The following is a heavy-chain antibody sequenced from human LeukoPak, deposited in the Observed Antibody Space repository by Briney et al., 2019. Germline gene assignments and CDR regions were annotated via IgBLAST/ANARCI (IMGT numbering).Heavy chain of an antibody. D-gene: IGHD3-9*01. V-gene: IGHV3-23*01. CDR2: ISGSGDST. CDR1: GFTFRSYA. Sequence: PGGSLRLSCAASGFTFRSYAMTWVRQAPGKGLEWVSTISGSGDSTYYADSVKGRFTIARDNAKNTLYLQMNSLRAEDTAVYYCARTVSAYFFDYWGQGTLVTVSS. J-gene: IGHJ4*02. CDR3: ARTVSAYFFDY.